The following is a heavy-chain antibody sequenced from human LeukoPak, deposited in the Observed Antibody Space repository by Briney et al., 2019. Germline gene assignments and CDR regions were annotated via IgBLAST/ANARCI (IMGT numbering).Heavy chain of an antibody. D-gene: IGHD3-10*02. CDR3: ASDRNYVPDY. Sequence: GGSLRLSCAASGFTFSTYWMHWVRQAPGKGLVWVSRIYSDGSGTIYADSVKGRFTISRDNAKNTLYLQMNSLRAEDTAVYYCASDRNYVPDYWGQGTLVTVSS. J-gene: IGHJ4*02. CDR1: GFTFSTYW. CDR2: IYSDGSGT. V-gene: IGHV3-74*01.